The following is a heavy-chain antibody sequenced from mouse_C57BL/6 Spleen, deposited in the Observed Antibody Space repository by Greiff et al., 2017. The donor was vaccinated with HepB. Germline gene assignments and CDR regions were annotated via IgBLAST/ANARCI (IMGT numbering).Heavy chain of an antibody. CDR3: ARGGGYYGSRYFDV. D-gene: IGHD1-1*01. CDR1: GFTFSSYA. V-gene: IGHV5-4*03. J-gene: IGHJ1*03. Sequence: EVKLVESGGGLVKPGGSLKLSCAASGFTFSSYAMSWVRQTPEKRLEWVATISDGGSYTYYPDNVKGRFTISRDNAKNNLYLQMSHLKSEDTAMYYCARGGGYYGSRYFDVWGTGTTVTVSS. CDR2: ISDGGSYT.